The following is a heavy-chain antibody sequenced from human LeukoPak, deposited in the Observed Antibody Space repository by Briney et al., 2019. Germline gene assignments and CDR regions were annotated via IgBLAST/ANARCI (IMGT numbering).Heavy chain of an antibody. Sequence: NPGGSLRLSCAVSGFTSSNAWMSWVRQAPGKGLEWVGRIKSKTDGGTTDYAAPVKGRFTISRDDSKNTLYLQMNSLETEDTAVYYCTTNYGDYGQFAYWGQGTLVTVSS. J-gene: IGHJ4*02. V-gene: IGHV3-15*01. D-gene: IGHD4-17*01. CDR3: TTNYGDYGQFAY. CDR2: IKSKTDGGTT. CDR1: GFTSSNAW.